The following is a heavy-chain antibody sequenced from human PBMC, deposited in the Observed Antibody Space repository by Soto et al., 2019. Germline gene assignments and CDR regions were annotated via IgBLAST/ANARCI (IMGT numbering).Heavy chain of an antibody. CDR1: GYTFTSYA. D-gene: IGHD6-13*01. J-gene: IGHJ5*02. Sequence: QVQLVQSGAEVKKPGASVKVSCKASGYTFTSYAIHWVRQAPGQRLEWMGWINAGNGNTQYSQKFQGRVTITRDTSASTAYMALSSLGSEDTSVDYCVKTCSSSWFWFDPWGQGTLVTVSS. CDR3: VKTCSSSWFWFDP. CDR2: INAGNGNT. V-gene: IGHV1-3*01.